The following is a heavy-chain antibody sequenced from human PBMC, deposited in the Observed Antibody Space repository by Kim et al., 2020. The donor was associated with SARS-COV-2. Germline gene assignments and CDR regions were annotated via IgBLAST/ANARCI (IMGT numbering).Heavy chain of an antibody. J-gene: IGHJ4*02. CDR3: ARSDSKGSARYFDY. Sequence: ADFGKGRFTISRDNAKHSLYLQLNSLRAEDTGVYYCARSDSKGSARYFDYWGQGTLVTVSP. D-gene: IGHD3-22*01. V-gene: IGHV3-11*04.